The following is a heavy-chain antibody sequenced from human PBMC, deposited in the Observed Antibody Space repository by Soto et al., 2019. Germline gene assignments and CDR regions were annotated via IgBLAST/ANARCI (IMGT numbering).Heavy chain of an antibody. D-gene: IGHD2-15*01. CDR2: ITRTGST. V-gene: IGHV4-30-2*01. CDR1: GVSISSGDYF. CDR3: ARAISGVVVAASIPKWFDP. Sequence: QLQLQESGSGLVKPSQTLSLTCAVSGVSISSGDYFWSWIRQPPGKGLEWIGYITRTGSTYSNPSLKGRGTLSIDRSKNQLYLELNSVTAADTAVYYCARAISGVVVAASIPKWFDPWGQGTLVTVSS. J-gene: IGHJ5*02.